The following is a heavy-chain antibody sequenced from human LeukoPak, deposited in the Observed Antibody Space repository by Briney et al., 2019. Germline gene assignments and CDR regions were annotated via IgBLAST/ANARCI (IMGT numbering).Heavy chain of an antibody. CDR3: ARAVAAAGTRGRQDY. J-gene: IGHJ4*02. Sequence: ASVKVSCKASGYTFTGYYMRWVRQAPGQGLEWMGWINPNSGGTNYAQKFQGRVTMTRDTSISTAYMELSRLRSDDTAVYYCARAVAAAGTRGRQDYWGQGTLVTVSS. CDR2: INPNSGGT. CDR1: GYTFTGYY. D-gene: IGHD6-13*01. V-gene: IGHV1-2*02.